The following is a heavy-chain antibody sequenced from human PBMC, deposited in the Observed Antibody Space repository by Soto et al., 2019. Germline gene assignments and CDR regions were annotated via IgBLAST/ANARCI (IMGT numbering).Heavy chain of an antibody. D-gene: IGHD6-19*01. Sequence: LSLTCPVSGGSVSSATYFWSWVRQPPGGGLEWIAYILHSGSSMYNPSLKSRVTIPLSTSKTQFSLRLTSVTAADTAVYYCARGMYKSGWNLDLWGQGIVVTVSS. CDR3: ARGMYKSGWNLDL. CDR1: GGSVSSATYF. V-gene: IGHV4-61*01. J-gene: IGHJ5*02. CDR2: ILHSGSS.